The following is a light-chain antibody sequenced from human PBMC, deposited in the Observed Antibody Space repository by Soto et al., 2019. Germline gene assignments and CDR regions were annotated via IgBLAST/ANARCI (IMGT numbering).Light chain of an antibody. CDR1: SXNIGRNM. CDR3: AAWDDSLNGEI. CDR2: YDN. J-gene: IGLJ1*01. V-gene: IGLV1-44*01. Sequence: QSVLTQSPSASGTPGQRVVICCSGSSXNIGRNMVNWYQQLPGTAPKLLMYYDNQRPSGVPDRFSGSRSGTSASLAISGLQSEDEADYYCAAWDDSLNGEIFGTGTKVTVL.